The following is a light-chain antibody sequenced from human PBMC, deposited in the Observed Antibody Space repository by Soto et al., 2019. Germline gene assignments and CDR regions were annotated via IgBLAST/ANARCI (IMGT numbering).Light chain of an antibody. CDR2: RAS. J-gene: IGKJ2*01. CDR3: QQSYSTLPYT. CDR1: QDVSQW. Sequence: DIHMTQSPSTLSASVGDRVTITCRASQDVSQWLAWYQQKPGKAPKLLIYRASTLQNGVPSRFSGSGSATDFTLTITTLQPEDVATYSCQQSYSTLPYTFGQGTKVEIK. V-gene: IGKV1-39*01.